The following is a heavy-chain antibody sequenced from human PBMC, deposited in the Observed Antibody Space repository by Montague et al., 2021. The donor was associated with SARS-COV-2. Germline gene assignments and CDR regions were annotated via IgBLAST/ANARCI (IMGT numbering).Heavy chain of an antibody. J-gene: IGHJ6*02. D-gene: IGHD3-10*01. V-gene: IGHV4-30-2*01. CDR3: ASGADDYYYAMDV. Sequence: TLSLTCAVSGGSVSSGGYSWYWIREAPGKGLEWIGHIHHSGNTYYNPSLESRVTISGDRPKNQFSLKVTSITAADTAVYYCASGADDYYYAMDVWGQGTTVTVSS. CDR1: GGSVSSGGYS. CDR2: IHHSGNT.